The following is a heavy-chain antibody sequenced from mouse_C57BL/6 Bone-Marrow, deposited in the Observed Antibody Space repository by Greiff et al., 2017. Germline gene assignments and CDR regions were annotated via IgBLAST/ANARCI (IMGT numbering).Heavy chain of an antibody. Sequence: QVQLQQPGAELVRPGTSVKLSCKASGYTFTSYWMHWVKQRPGQGLEWIGVIDPSDSYTNYNQKFKGKATLTVDTSSSTAYMQLSSLTSEDSAVYYCARETAQATFAYGGQGTLVTVSA. D-gene: IGHD3-2*02. CDR1: GYTFTSYW. J-gene: IGHJ3*01. CDR3: ARETAQATFAY. V-gene: IGHV1-59*01. CDR2: IDPSDSYT.